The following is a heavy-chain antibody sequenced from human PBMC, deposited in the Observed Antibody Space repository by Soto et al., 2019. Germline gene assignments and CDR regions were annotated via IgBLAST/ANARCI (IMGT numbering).Heavy chain of an antibody. Sequence: PSQTLSLTCAISGDSVSSNDAVWSWIRQSPSRGLEWLGRTYYRSIWQTEYAVSLKTRLTISKDTSKNQVVLTMTNMDPVDTATYYCARTPSVTAPEGYWGQGTLVTVSS. CDR3: ARTPSVTAPEGY. V-gene: IGHV6-1*01. J-gene: IGHJ4*02. CDR2: TYYRSIWQT. CDR1: GDSVSSNDAV. D-gene: IGHD2-21*02.